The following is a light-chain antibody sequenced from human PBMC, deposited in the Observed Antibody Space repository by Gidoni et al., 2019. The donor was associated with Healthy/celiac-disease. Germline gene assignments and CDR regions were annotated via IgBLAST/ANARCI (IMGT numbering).Light chain of an antibody. CDR2: DAS. Sequence: DVQRTQAPSTLAASVGDRVTITCRASQSISSWLAWYQQKPGKAPKLLIYDASSLESGVPSRFSGSGSGTEFTLTISSLQPDDFATYYCQPYNRYPLTFGGGTKVEIK. V-gene: IGKV1-5*01. J-gene: IGKJ4*01. CDR3: QPYNRYPLT. CDR1: QSISSW.